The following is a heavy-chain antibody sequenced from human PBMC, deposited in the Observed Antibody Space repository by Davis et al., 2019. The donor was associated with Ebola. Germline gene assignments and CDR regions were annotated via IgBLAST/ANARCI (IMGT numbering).Heavy chain of an antibody. CDR2: IYHSGST. D-gene: IGHD3-22*01. V-gene: IGHV4-4*09. Sequence: PSETLSLTCTVSGGSISSHYWSWIRQPPGKGLEWIGYIYHSGSTYYNPSLKSRVTILVDRSKNQFSLKLSSVTAADTAVYYCARGSHYYDSSSFDYWGQGTLVTVSS. CDR3: ARGSHYYDSSSFDY. J-gene: IGHJ4*02. CDR1: GGSISSHY.